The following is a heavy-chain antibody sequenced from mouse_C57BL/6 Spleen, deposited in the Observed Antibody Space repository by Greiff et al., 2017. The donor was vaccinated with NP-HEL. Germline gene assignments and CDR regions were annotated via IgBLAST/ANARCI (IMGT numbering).Heavy chain of an antibody. V-gene: IGHV1-55*01. J-gene: IGHJ2*01. D-gene: IGHD1-3*01. Sequence: QVQLQQPGAELVKPGASVKMSCKASGYTFTSYWITWVKQRPGQGLEWIGDIYPGSGSTNYNEKFKSKATLTVDTSSSTAYMQLSSLTSEDSAVYYCARGKEVVAPFGYWGQGTTLTVSS. CDR1: GYTFTSYW. CDR2: IYPGSGST. CDR3: ARGKEVVAPFGY.